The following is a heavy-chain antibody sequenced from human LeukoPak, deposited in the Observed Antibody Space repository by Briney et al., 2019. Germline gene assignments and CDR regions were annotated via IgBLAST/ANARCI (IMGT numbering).Heavy chain of an antibody. J-gene: IGHJ4*02. Sequence: GGSLRLSCIASGFTFGDYAMSWVRQAPGKGLEWVGFIRSKAYGGTTEYAASVKGRFTISRDDSKSIAYLQMNSLKTEDTAVYYCTRDYRDSGSLDYWGQGTLVTVSS. CDR1: GFTFGDYA. D-gene: IGHD1-26*01. CDR3: TRDYRDSGSLDY. V-gene: IGHV3-49*04. CDR2: IRSKAYGGTT.